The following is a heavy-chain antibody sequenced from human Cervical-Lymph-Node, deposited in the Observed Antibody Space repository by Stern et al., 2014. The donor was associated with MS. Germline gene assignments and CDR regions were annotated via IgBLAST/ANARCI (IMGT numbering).Heavy chain of an antibody. CDR3: ARGDSEAPIYYFDY. V-gene: IGHV1-69*01. CDR1: GGTFSTFA. Sequence: QMQLVQSGAEVKKPGSSVKVSCQTSGGTFSTFAIGWVRQAPGQGLEWMGGISPHFDATNYAQKCQGRLTITADESTRTAYMELSSLRPDDTAMYYCARGDSEAPIYYFDYWGQGTLVTVSS. CDR2: ISPHFDAT. J-gene: IGHJ4*02. D-gene: IGHD2-21*01.